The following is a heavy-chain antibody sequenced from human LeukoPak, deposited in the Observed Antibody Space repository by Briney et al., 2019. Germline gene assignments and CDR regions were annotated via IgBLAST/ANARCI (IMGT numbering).Heavy chain of an antibody. J-gene: IGHJ4*02. D-gene: IGHD3-10*01. CDR3: AGGVTIVRGTSKHFDY. CDR2: VYTSGST. Sequence: SETLSLTCAVYGGSFSGYYWSWIRQPAGKGLEWIGRVYTSGSTNYNPSLKSRVTISVDTSKNQFSLKLSSVTAADTAVYYCAGGVTIVRGTSKHFDYWAREPWSPSPQ. V-gene: IGHV4-59*10. CDR1: GGSFSGYY.